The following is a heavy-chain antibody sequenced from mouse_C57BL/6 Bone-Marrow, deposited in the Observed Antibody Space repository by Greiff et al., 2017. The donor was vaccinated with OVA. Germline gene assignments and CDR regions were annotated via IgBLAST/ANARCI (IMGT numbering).Heavy chain of an antibody. CDR2: ISDGGSYT. CDR3: ARTWDSYYFDD. V-gene: IGHV5-4*01. CDR1: GFTFSSYA. J-gene: IGHJ2*01. Sequence: EVQLVESGGGLVKPGGSLKLSCAASGFTFSSYAMSWVRQTPEKRLEWVATISDGGSYTYYPDNVKGRFTISRDNAKNNLYLQMSHLKSEDTAMYYCARTWDSYYFDDWGQGTTLTVSS. D-gene: IGHD4-1*01.